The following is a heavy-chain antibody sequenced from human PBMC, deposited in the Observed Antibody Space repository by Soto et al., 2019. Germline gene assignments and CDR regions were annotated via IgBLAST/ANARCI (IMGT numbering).Heavy chain of an antibody. Sequence: GGSLRLSCAASGFTFSSYGMYWVRQAPGKGLEWVAAISYDGSNNYHADSVKGRFTISRDNSKNTLYLQMNSLRAEDTAVYYCAKESQYNWNYGWFDPWGQGTLVTVSS. CDR1: GFTFSSYG. CDR3: AKESQYNWNYGWFDP. D-gene: IGHD1-7*01. J-gene: IGHJ5*02. V-gene: IGHV3-30*18. CDR2: ISYDGSNN.